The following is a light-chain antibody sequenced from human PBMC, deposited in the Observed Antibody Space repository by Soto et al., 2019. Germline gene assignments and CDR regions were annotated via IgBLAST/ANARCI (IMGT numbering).Light chain of an antibody. CDR1: QSISSSF. J-gene: IGKJ2*01. CDR3: QQYGTSPYT. V-gene: IGKV3-20*01. Sequence: EIVLTQSPGNLSLSPGERATLSCRASQSISSSFIAWYQQKPGQTPRLLIYGASSRATGIPDRFSGSVSGTDFTLTIDRLEPEDFAVYYCQQYGTSPYTFGQGTKLEVK. CDR2: GAS.